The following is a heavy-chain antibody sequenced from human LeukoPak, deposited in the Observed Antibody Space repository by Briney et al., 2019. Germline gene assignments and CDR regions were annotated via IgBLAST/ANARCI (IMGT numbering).Heavy chain of an antibody. V-gene: IGHV3-33*01. Sequence: GRSLRLSCAASGFTFSSYGMRWVRQAPGKGLEWVAVIWYDGSNKYYADSVKGRFTISRDNSKNTLYLQMNSLRAEDTAVYYCARGNIQLDAFDIWGQGTVVTVSS. J-gene: IGHJ3*02. CDR1: GFTFSSYG. CDR3: ARGNIQLDAFDI. D-gene: IGHD5-18*01. CDR2: IWYDGSNK.